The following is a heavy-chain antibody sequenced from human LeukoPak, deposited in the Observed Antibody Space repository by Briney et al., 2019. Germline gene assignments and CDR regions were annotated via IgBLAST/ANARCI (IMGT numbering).Heavy chain of an antibody. J-gene: IGHJ4*02. V-gene: IGHV3-33*06. CDR3: AKGGGGSGSYFDY. Sequence: GGSLRLSCAASGFTFSSYGMHWVRQAPGKGLEWVAVIWYDGSNKYYADSVKGRFTISRDNSKNTLYLQMNSLRAEDTAVYYCAKGGGGSGSYFDYWGQGTLVTVSS. CDR2: IWYDGSNK. CDR1: GFTFSSYG. D-gene: IGHD1-26*01.